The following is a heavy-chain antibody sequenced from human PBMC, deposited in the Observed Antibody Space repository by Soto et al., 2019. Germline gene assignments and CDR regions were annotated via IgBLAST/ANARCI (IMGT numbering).Heavy chain of an antibody. D-gene: IGHD2-8*01. J-gene: IGHJ4*02. Sequence: PVRSLRLSWTASGFTFINYAIPCGRQAPGKGLEWVSGISGSGGSTYYADSVKGRFTISRDNSKNTLSLQMNSLGAEDTAVYYCTKVPRMVPDIAYWGQGSLVTVSS. CDR1: GFTFINYA. CDR3: TKVPRMVPDIAY. V-gene: IGHV3-23*01. CDR2: ISGSGGST.